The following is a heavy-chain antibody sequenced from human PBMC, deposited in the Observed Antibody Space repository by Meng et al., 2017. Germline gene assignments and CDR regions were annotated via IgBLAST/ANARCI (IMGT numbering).Heavy chain of an antibody. D-gene: IGHD2-21*02. J-gene: IGHJ4*02. V-gene: IGHV1-2*02. CDR1: GYTFTGYY. CDR2: INPNSGGT. Sequence: ASVKVSCKASGYTFTGYYMHLVRQAPGQGLEWMGWINPNSGGTNYEQKFQGRVTMTRDTSISTAYMELSRLRSDDTAVYYCARDAPYCGGDCYSLWGQGTLVTVSS. CDR3: ARDAPYCGGDCYSL.